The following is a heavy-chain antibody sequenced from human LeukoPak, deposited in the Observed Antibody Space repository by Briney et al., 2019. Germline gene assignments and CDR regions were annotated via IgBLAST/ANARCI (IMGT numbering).Heavy chain of an antibody. J-gene: IGHJ4*02. V-gene: IGHV4-59*01. CDR2: ISYSGST. Sequence: PSETLSLTCTVSGGSMSSDYWTWIRQPPGKGLEWIGYISYSGSTNYNPSLKSRVTISSDTSKNQFSLKLSSVTAADTAVYYCARERHGHPFDCWGQGALVTVSS. CDR3: ARERHGHPFDC. CDR1: GGSMSSDY.